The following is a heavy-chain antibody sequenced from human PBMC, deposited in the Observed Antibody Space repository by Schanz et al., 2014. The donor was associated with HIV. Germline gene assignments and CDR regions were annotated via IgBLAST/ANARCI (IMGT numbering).Heavy chain of an antibody. D-gene: IGHD6-13*01. J-gene: IGHJ4*02. CDR2: INISTGNV. V-gene: IGHV1-18*01. CDR1: DYLFSRYG. CDR3: ARDRSAAVTASDY. Sequence: QVQLVQSGAEVKRPGASVKVSCKASDYLFSRYGISWVRQAPGQGLEWMGWINISTGNVDYSQNFQARVTLTTDTSTRTVYMELRSLRSDDTAVYYCARDRSAAVTASDYWGQGTLVTVSS.